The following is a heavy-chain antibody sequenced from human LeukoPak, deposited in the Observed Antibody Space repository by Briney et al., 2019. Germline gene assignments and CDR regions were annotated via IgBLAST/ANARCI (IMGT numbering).Heavy chain of an antibody. CDR3: ARGYSPIYYFYGMDV. D-gene: IGHD2-15*01. Sequence: ASVKVSCKASGYTFTSYDINWVRQATGQGLEWMGWMNPNSGNTGFAQKFQDRVTMTRNTSISTAYMELSSLRSEDTAVYYCARGYSPIYYFYGMDVWGQGTTVTVSS. CDR2: MNPNSGNT. J-gene: IGHJ6*02. V-gene: IGHV1-8*01. CDR1: GYTFTSYD.